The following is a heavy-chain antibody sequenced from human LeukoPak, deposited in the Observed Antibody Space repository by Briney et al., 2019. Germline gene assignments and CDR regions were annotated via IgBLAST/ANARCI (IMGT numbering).Heavy chain of an antibody. V-gene: IGHV3-30*18. D-gene: IGHD4-17*01. J-gene: IGHJ4*02. CDR1: GFTFSSYG. Sequence: GRSLRLSCAASGFTFSSYGMHWVRQAPGKGLEWVAVISYDGSYKYYADSVKGRFTISRDNSKNTLYLQMNSLRAEDTAAYYCAKVGDYGDYALDYWGQGTLVTVSS. CDR2: ISYDGSYK. CDR3: AKVGDYGDYALDY.